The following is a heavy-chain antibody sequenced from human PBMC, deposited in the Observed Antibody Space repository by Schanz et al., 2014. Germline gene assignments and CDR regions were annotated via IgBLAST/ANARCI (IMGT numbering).Heavy chain of an antibody. J-gene: IGHJ4*02. V-gene: IGHV4-30-4*07. D-gene: IGHD6-13*01. CDR1: GGSISSGGYT. Sequence: QVQLQESGPGLVKPSQTLSLTCAVSGGSISSGGYTWSWIRQPPGKGLEWIGYIYYSGSTYYNPSLKGRVTKSVDTSKTQFSLMLGSVTAADTAVYYCARAAGPVDYWGQGTLVTVSS. CDR3: ARAAGPVDY. CDR2: IYYSGST.